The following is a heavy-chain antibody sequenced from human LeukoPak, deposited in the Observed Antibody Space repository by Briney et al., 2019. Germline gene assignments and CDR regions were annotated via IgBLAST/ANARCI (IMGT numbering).Heavy chain of an antibody. Sequence: GGSLRLSCAASGFTFSSYSMNWVRQAPGKGLEWVSSISSSSSYIYYADSVKGRFTISRDNAKNSLYLQMNSLRAEDTAVYYCARARYSSSWYVFYWGQGTLVTVSS. CDR2: ISSSSSYI. CDR1: GFTFSSYS. CDR3: ARARYSSSWYVFY. D-gene: IGHD6-13*01. V-gene: IGHV3-21*01. J-gene: IGHJ4*02.